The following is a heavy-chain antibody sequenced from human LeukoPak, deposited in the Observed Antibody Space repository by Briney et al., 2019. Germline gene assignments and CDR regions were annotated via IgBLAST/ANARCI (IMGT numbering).Heavy chain of an antibody. D-gene: IGHD2-2*01. J-gene: IGHJ6*03. V-gene: IGHV3-74*01. Sequence: GGSLRLSCAASGFTFSSYWMHWVRQAPGKGLVWVSRINTDGSSTSYADSVKGRFTISRDNAKNTRYLQMNSLRAEDTAVYYCARRVVPAARGYYMDVWGKGTTVTVSS. CDR2: INTDGSST. CDR1: GFTFSSYW. CDR3: ARRVVPAARGYYMDV.